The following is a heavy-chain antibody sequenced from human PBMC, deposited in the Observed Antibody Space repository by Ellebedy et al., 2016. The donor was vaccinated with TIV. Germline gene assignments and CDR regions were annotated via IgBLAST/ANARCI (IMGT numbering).Heavy chain of an antibody. CDR2: INSSGSTI. J-gene: IGHJ4*02. CDR1: GFTFSSYG. D-gene: IGHD1-26*01. Sequence: GGSLRLSCAASGFTFSSYGMHWVRQAPGKGLEWVSYINSSGSTIYYADSVKGRFTISRDNAKNSLYLQMNSLRAEDTAVYYCARREEGPGVDYWGQGTLVTVSS. V-gene: IGHV3-48*04. CDR3: ARREEGPGVDY.